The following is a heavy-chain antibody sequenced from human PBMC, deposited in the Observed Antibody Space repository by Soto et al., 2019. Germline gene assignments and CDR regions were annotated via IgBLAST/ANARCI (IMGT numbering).Heavy chain of an antibody. J-gene: IGHJ4*02. CDR1: GYTFTSYA. CDR3: ARNRRGSYRFDY. D-gene: IGHD1-26*01. V-gene: IGHV1-3*01. CDR2: INAGNGNT. Sequence: ASVKVSCKASGYTFTSYAMHWVRQAPGQRLEWMGWINAGNGNTKYSQKFQGRVTITRDTSASTAYMELSSLRSEDTAVYYCARNRRGSYRFDYWGQGTLVTVSS.